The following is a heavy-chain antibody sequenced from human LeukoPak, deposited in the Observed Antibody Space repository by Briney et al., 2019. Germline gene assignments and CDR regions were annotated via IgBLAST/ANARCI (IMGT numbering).Heavy chain of an antibody. Sequence: SVNLSCTASGGTFSSYAISWVRQAPGQGLEWMGGIIPIFGTANYAQKFQGRVTITADESTSTAYMELSSLRSEDTAVYYCARDSTTMVRGINYYYGMDVWGKGTTVTVSS. D-gene: IGHD3-10*01. CDR3: ARDSTTMVRGINYYYGMDV. CDR2: IIPIFGTA. J-gene: IGHJ6*04. CDR1: GGTFSSYA. V-gene: IGHV1-69*13.